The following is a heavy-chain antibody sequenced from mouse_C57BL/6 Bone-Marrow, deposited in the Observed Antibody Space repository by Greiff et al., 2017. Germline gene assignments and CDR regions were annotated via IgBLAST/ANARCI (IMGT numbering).Heavy chain of an antibody. CDR2: IDPENGDT. Sequence: EVKVEESGAELVRPGASVKLSCTASGFNIKDDYMHWVKQRPEQGLEWIGWIDPENGDTEYASKFQGKATITADTSSNTAYLQLSSLTSEDTAVYYCTTLAHFDYWGQGTTLTVSS. V-gene: IGHV14-4*01. J-gene: IGHJ2*01. CDR1: GFNIKDDY. CDR3: TTLAHFDY.